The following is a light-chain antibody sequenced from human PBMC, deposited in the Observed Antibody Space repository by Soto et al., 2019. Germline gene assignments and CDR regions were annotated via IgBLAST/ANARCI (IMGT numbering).Light chain of an antibody. CDR1: SSNIGAGYD. J-gene: IGLJ2*01. Sequence: QAVVTQPPSVSGAPGQRVTISCTGSSSNIGAGYDVHWYQHLPGTAPKLLIYDNTNRPSGVPDRFSGSKSGTSASLAISGLQAEDEADYYCQSFDSSLSGCIFGGGTKLTVL. CDR3: QSFDSSLSGCI. CDR2: DNT. V-gene: IGLV1-40*01.